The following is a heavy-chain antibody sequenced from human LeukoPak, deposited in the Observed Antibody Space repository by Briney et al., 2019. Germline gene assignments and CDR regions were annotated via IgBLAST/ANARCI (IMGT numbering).Heavy chain of an antibody. D-gene: IGHD3-9*01. V-gene: IGHV3-23*01. J-gene: IGHJ3*02. CDR2: SSGSGGGT. Sequence: TGGSLRLSCVAAGFIFSTYDMRWVRQAPGKGLEWISLSSGSGGGTYYANSVKGRFTICRDNSKNTLYLQMDSLRAEDTAVYYCARGTRLRYFDWLLSTLDAFDIWGQGTMVTVSS. CDR3: ARGTRLRYFDWLLSTLDAFDI. CDR1: GFIFSTYD.